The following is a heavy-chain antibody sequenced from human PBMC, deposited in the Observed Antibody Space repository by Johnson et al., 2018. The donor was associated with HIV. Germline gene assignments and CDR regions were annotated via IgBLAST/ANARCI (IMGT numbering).Heavy chain of an antibody. Sequence: VQLVESGGGVVQPGRSLRLSCAASAFSFSNYPMHWVRQAPGKGLEWVAVISYDGSNKYYADSVKGRFTISRDNAKTTLYLQMNSLRAEDTAVYYCAREVNAFDIWGQG. CDR2: ISYDGSNK. CDR1: AFSFSNYP. J-gene: IGHJ3*02. D-gene: IGHD3-22*01. V-gene: IGHV3-30*04. CDR3: AREVNAFDI.